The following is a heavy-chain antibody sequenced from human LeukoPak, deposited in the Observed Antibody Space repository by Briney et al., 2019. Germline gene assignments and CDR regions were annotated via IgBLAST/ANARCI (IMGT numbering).Heavy chain of an antibody. CDR1: GVSVSSKSAS. Sequence: PSQTLSLTCAISGVSVSSKSASWSWIRQSPSRGLEWLGRTYSRSKWSNDYAVSVKSPITINPDTSQNQFSLHLASVTPDDTAVYYCARGTGSLDYWGQGTLVTVSS. V-gene: IGHV6-1*01. CDR2: TYSRSKWSN. CDR3: ARGTGSLDY. D-gene: IGHD1-26*01. J-gene: IGHJ4*02.